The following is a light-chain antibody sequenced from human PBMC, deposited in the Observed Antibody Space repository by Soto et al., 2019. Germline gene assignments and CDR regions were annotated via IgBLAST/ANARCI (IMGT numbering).Light chain of an antibody. J-gene: IGKJ1*01. CDR1: QTISSW. V-gene: IGKV1-5*03. Sequence: DIHMTQSPSTLSGSVGDRVTITCRASQTISSWLAWYQPKPGKAPKLLIYKTSTFKSGVPSRFSGSGSGTEFTLTISSLQPYDFATYYCQHNNSYSEACGQGTKG. CDR3: QHNNSYSEA. CDR2: KTS.